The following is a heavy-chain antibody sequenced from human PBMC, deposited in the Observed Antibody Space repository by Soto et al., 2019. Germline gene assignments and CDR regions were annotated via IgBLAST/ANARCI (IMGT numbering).Heavy chain of an antibody. J-gene: IGHJ4*02. CDR1: GFTFSSYA. CDR3: TTDGVLRFLDSHTLFAY. CDR2: ISGSGGST. D-gene: IGHD3-3*01. V-gene: IGHV3-23*01. Sequence: PGGSLRLSSAASGFTFSSYAMSWVRQAPEKGLEWVSAISGSGGSTYYADSVKGRFSISRDNSKNTLYLQMNSLKTEDTAVYYCTTDGVLRFLDSHTLFAYWGQGTLVTVSS.